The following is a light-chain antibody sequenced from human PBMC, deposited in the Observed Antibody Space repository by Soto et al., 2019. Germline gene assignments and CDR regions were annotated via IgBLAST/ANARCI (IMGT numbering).Light chain of an antibody. J-gene: IGLJ2*01. CDR3: SSYTTTSTLV. V-gene: IGLV2-14*01. Sequence: QSALTQPASVSGSPGQSITFSCTGTSSDLGGYNYVSWYQQHPGKAPKLVIYDVSNRPSGVSNRFSGSKSGNTASLTISGLQAADGADYYCSSYTTTSTLVFGGGTKLTVL. CDR2: DVS. CDR1: SSDLGGYNY.